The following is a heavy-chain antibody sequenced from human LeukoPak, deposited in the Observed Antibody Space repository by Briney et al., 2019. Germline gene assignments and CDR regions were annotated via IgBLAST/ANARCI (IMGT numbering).Heavy chain of an antibody. V-gene: IGHV3-30*18. Sequence: PGRSLRLSCAASGFSFSSYGMHWVRQAPGKGLEWVAVISYDGSNKYYADSVKGRFTISRDNSKNTLYLQMNSLRVEDTAIYYCVKLGDSGSSVYNWFDSWGQGTLVTVSS. J-gene: IGHJ5*01. CDR1: GFSFSSYG. CDR3: VKLGDSGSSVYNWFDS. CDR2: ISYDGSNK. D-gene: IGHD1-26*01.